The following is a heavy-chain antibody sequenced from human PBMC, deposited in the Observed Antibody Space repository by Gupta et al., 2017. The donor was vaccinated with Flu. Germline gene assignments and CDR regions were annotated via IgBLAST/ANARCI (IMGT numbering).Heavy chain of an antibody. CDR3: ARDSPLAMGLYYYYGMDV. Sequence: EVQLVESGGGLVQPGGSLRLSCAASGFTFSSYWMSWVRQAPGKGLEWVANIKQDGSEKYYVDSVKGRFTISRDNAKNSLYLQMNSLRAEDTAVYYCARDSPLAMGLYYYYGMDVWGQGTTVTVS. V-gene: IGHV3-7*01. CDR2: IKQDGSEK. D-gene: IGHD5-18*01. J-gene: IGHJ6*02. CDR1: GFTFSSYW.